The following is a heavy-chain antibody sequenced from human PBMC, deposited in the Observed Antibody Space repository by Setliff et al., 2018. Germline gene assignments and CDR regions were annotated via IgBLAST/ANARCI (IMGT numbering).Heavy chain of an antibody. CDR1: GYTFTSYG. Sequence: ASVKVSCKASGYTFTSYGISWVRQAPGQGLEWMGWISAYSGNTNYAQKLQGRVTMTTDTSTSTAYMELRSLRSDDTAVYYCARVGVYYYDSSGYHRSPYYYYYGMDVWGQGTTVTVSS. J-gene: IGHJ6*02. CDR2: ISAYSGNT. V-gene: IGHV1-18*01. CDR3: ARVGVYYYDSSGYHRSPYYYYYGMDV. D-gene: IGHD3-22*01.